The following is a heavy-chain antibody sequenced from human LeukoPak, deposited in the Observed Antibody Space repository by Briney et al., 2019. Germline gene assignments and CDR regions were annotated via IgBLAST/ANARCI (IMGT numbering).Heavy chain of an antibody. CDR3: AKSVVVITFRFDD. Sequence: QAGGSLRLSCAASGFTFSSYAMHWVRQAPGKGLEWVSAISGGGSNTYYADSVKGRFTISRDNSKNMLYLQMNSLRADDTAIYYCAKSVVVITFRFDDWGQGALVTVSS. CDR2: ISGGGSNT. V-gene: IGHV3-23*01. D-gene: IGHD2-15*01. J-gene: IGHJ4*02. CDR1: GFTFSSYA.